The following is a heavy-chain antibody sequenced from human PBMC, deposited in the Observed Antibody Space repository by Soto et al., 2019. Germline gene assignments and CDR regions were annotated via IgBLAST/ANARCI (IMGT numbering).Heavy chain of an antibody. CDR2: IYYSGST. CDR3: AALLLSVTTTRGYYFDY. J-gene: IGHJ4*02. V-gene: IGHV4-31*03. Sequence: QVQLQESGPGLVKPSQTLSLTCTVSGGSINSGGYYWSWIRQHPGKGLEWIGYIYYSGSTYYNPSLKSRVTISVDTSKNQFSLKLSSVTAADTAVYYCAALLLSVTTTRGYYFDYWGQGTLVTVSS. CDR1: GGSINSGGYY. D-gene: IGHD4-17*01.